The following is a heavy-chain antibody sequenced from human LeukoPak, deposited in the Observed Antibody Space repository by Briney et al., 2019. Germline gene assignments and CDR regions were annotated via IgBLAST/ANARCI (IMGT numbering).Heavy chain of an antibody. CDR2: INPNSGGT. Sequence: GASVKASCKASRYTFTRYGISWVGQAPGQGLEWMGWINPNSGGTNYAQNFQGRVTMTRDTSISTAYMELSRLRSDDTAVYYCARGGPHVLLWFGELSMDVWGKGTTVTVSS. J-gene: IGHJ6*04. CDR3: ARGGPHVLLWFGELSMDV. CDR1: RYTFTRYG. V-gene: IGHV1-2*02. D-gene: IGHD3-10*01.